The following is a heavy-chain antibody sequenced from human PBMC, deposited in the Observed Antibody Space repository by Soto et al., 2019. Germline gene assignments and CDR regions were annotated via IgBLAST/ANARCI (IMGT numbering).Heavy chain of an antibody. D-gene: IGHD6-6*01. CDR1: GGSISSYY. CDR2: IYYSGST. Sequence: SETLSLTCTVSGGSISSYYWSWIRQPPGKGLEWIGYIYYSGSTNYNPSLKSGVTISVDTSKNQFSLKLSSVTAADTAVYYCARKTLAARSYGMDVWGQGTTVTVSS. CDR3: ARKTLAARSYGMDV. V-gene: IGHV4-59*08. J-gene: IGHJ6*02.